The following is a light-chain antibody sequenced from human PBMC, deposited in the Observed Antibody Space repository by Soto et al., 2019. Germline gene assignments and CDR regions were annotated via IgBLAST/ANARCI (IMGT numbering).Light chain of an antibody. CDR3: CSYAGSSTFV. CDR2: EGS. CDR1: TSDFGNYNL. V-gene: IGLV2-23*03. Sequence: QLVLTQPASVSGSPGQSITISCTGTTSDFGNYNLVSWYQHYPGQAPKLILYEGSKRPSGVSNRFSGSKFGNTASLTISGLQAEDEADYYCCSYAGSSTFVFGGGTKLTVL. J-gene: IGLJ3*02.